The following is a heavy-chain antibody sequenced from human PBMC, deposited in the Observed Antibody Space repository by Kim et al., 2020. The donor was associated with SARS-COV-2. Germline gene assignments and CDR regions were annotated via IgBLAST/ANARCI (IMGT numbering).Heavy chain of an antibody. Sequence: SETLSLTCTVSGGSISSGAYYWSWIRQHPGKGLEWIGYMYYSGSTYYNPSLKSRVIISLDTSKNQLSLKLSSVTAADTAVYYCASLVVVTANRGWFDPWGQGTLVTVSS. CDR1: GGSISSGAYY. D-gene: IGHD2-21*02. CDR3: ASLVVVTANRGWFDP. CDR2: MYYSGST. V-gene: IGHV4-31*03. J-gene: IGHJ5*02.